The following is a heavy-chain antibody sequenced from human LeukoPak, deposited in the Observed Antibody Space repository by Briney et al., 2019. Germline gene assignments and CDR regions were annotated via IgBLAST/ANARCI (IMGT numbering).Heavy chain of an antibody. J-gene: IGHJ5*02. Sequence: AGGSLRLSCAASGLTGSHNYVSWVRQAPGKGLGWVSAIHTSGDTCYADSVKGRFTISRDTSKNTLYLQINSLRVEDTAVYYCIAFGDSNHWGQGTLVTVSS. V-gene: IGHV3-53*01. CDR1: GLTGSHNY. CDR3: IAFGDSNH. D-gene: IGHD4-17*01. CDR2: IHTSGDT.